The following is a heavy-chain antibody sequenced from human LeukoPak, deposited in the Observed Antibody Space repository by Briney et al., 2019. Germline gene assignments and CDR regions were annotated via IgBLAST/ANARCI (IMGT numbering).Heavy chain of an antibody. CDR3: LAGYYYYYMDV. CDR1: GFTFNNYW. D-gene: IGHD6-13*01. V-gene: IGHV3-74*01. CDR2: TNIHGTSA. J-gene: IGHJ6*03. Sequence: GGSLRLSCAASGFTFNNYWMHWVRQAPGKGLVWVARTNIHGTSANYADSVKGRFIISRDNANNTLYLQMNGLRDGDTGVYYALAGYYYYYMDVWGKGTTVTVSS.